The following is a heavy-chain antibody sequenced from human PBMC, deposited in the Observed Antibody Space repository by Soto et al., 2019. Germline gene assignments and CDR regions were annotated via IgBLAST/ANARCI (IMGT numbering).Heavy chain of an antibody. CDR3: AREMVRGGYYYYGMDV. V-gene: IGHV1-69*13. D-gene: IGHD3-10*01. J-gene: IGHJ6*02. CDR1: GGTFSSYA. Sequence: SVKVSCKASGGTFSSYAISWVRQAPGQGLEWMGGIIPIFGTANYAQKFQGRVTITADESTSTAYMELSSLRSEDTAVYYCAREMVRGGYYYYGMDVWGQGTAVTVSS. CDR2: IIPIFGTA.